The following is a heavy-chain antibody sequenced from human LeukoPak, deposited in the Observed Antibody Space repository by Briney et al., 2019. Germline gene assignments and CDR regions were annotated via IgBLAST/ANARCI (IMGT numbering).Heavy chain of an antibody. Sequence: TGGSLRLSCAASGCTFSVYGTHWVRQAPGKGLEWVAVVSYDGSDKCYSDSVEGRFSNSRDNSKNTVYLQMSSLRAEDTAVYFCAKDWNYYDTSVPFYYYYMEVWGKGTTVTVSS. CDR3: AKDWNYYDTSVPFYYYYMEV. CDR1: GCTFSVYG. CDR2: VSYDGSDK. J-gene: IGHJ6*03. V-gene: IGHV3-30*18. D-gene: IGHD3-22*01.